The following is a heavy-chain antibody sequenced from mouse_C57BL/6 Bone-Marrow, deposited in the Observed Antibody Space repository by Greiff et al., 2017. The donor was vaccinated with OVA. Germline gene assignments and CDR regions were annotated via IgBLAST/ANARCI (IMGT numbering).Heavy chain of an antibody. CDR3: TRLATTVVASTGYYAMDY. CDR1: GYTFTSYW. Sequence: VQLQQSGTVLARPGASVKMSCKTSGYTFTSYWMHWVKQRPGQGLEWIGAIYPGNSDTSYNQKFKGKAKLTAVTSASTAYMELSSLTNEDSAVYYCTRLATTVVASTGYYAMDYWGQGTSVTVSS. D-gene: IGHD1-1*01. V-gene: IGHV1-5*01. CDR2: IYPGNSDT. J-gene: IGHJ4*01.